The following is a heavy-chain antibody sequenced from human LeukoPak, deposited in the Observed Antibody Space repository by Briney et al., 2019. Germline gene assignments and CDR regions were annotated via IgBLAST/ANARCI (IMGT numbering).Heavy chain of an antibody. J-gene: IGHJ5*02. CDR3: ARDRLMVYATPNWFDP. CDR1: GGSISSSSYY. Sequence: SETLSLTCTVSGGSISSSSYYWGWIRQPPGKGLEWIGSIYYSGSTYYNPSLKSRVAISVDTSKNQFSLKLSSMTAADTAVYYCARDRLMVYATPNWFDPWGQGTLVTVSS. V-gene: IGHV4-39*07. D-gene: IGHD2-8*01. CDR2: IYYSGST.